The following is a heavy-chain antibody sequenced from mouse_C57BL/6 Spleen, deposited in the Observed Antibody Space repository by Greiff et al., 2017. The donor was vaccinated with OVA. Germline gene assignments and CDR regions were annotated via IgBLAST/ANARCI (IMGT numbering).Heavy chain of an antibody. J-gene: IGHJ4*01. CDR3: ARKGNYGSSPYYYAMDY. CDR2: ILPGSGST. Sequence: VQLQQSGAELLKPGASVKLSCKATGYTFTGYWIEWVKQRPGHGLEWIGEILPGSGSTNYNEKFKGKATFTADTSSNTAYMQLSSLTTEDSAIYYCARKGNYGSSPYYYAMDYWGQGTSVAVSS. CDR1: GYTFTGYW. V-gene: IGHV1-9*01. D-gene: IGHD1-1*01.